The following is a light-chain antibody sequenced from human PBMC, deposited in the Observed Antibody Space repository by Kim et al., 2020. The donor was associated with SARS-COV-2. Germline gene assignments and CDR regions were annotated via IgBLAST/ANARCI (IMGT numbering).Light chain of an antibody. V-gene: IGKV1-27*01. CDR3: QKYDSAPMT. J-gene: IGKJ5*01. CDR1: QGIGNF. CDR2: GAS. Sequence: DIQMTQSPSSLSASVGDRVTITCRASQGIGNFLAWYQQKPGTLPKLLIYGASTLQSGVPSRFSGSVSGTDFTLAISSLQPEDVATYYCQKYDSAPMTFGQGTRLEIK.